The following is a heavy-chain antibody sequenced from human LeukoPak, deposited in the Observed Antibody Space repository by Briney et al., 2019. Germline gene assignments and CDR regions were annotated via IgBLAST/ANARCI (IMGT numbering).Heavy chain of an antibody. CDR1: GYTFRGNY. D-gene: IGHD1-26*01. CDR2: IDANNGDT. CDR3: ARVLGATPPPFDY. V-gene: IGHV1-2*02. J-gene: IGHJ4*02. Sequence: ASVKISCKASGYTFRGNYIHWLRQAPGQGLEWMGWIDANNGDTKSAQKFQGRVTMSRDTSISTAYMELRSLRSDDTAVYYCARVLGATPPPFDYWGQGTLVTVSS.